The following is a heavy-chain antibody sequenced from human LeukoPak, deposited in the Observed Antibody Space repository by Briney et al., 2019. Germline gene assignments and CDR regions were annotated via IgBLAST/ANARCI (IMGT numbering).Heavy chain of an antibody. D-gene: IGHD2-15*01. Sequence: GGSLRLSCAASGFTFSRYWMSWVRQAPGKGLEWVANIKQDGSEKDYVDSVKGRFTISRDNAKNSLYLQMNSLTAEDTAVYYCARAGSFSSSYGISWDYWGQGALVAVSS. CDR3: ARAGSFSSSYGISWDY. CDR2: IKQDGSEK. J-gene: IGHJ4*02. V-gene: IGHV3-7*01. CDR1: GFTFSRYW.